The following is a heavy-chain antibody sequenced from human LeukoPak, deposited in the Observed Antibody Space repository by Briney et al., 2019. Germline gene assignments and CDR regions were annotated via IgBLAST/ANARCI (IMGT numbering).Heavy chain of an antibody. V-gene: IGHV4-59*08. CDR3: ARGWSSSWYELPHV. D-gene: IGHD6-13*01. CDR2: IYYSGST. J-gene: IGHJ6*02. CDR1: GGAISSYY. Sequence: SETLSLTCTVSGGAISSYYWSWIRQPPGKGRGWIGYIYYSGSTNYNPSLKSRVTISVDTSKNQFSLKLSSVTAADTAVYYCARGWSSSWYELPHVWGQGTTVTVSS.